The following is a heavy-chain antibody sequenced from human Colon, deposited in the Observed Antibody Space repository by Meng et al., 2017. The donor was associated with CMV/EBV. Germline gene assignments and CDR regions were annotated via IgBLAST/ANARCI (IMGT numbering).Heavy chain of an antibody. Sequence: GESLKISCTASEFSLSNFGVHWVRQAPGKGLEWVAVISHDGTNKYYADSVKGRFTISRDDSKNTLYLQMNNLRGEDTAVYYCARETSAVPRMFDIWGQGTRVTVSS. CDR3: ARETSAVPRMFDI. CDR2: ISHDGTNK. J-gene: IGHJ4*02. D-gene: IGHD2-15*01. V-gene: IGHV3-30*03. CDR1: EFSLSNFG.